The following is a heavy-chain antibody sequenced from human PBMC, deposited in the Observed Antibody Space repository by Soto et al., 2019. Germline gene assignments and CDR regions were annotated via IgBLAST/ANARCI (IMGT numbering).Heavy chain of an antibody. CDR1: GFSFRSYA. CDR3: VRDRGGSYWLDP. V-gene: IGHV3-23*03. CDR2: LYSGGTT. Sequence: GGSLRLSCAASGFSFRSYAMHWVRQAPGKGLEWVSILYSGGTTYYADSVKGRFTFSRDNAANTVFLQMNNLRVEDTAVYYCVRDRGGSYWLDPWGQGTLVTVSS. J-gene: IGHJ5*02. D-gene: IGHD1-26*01.